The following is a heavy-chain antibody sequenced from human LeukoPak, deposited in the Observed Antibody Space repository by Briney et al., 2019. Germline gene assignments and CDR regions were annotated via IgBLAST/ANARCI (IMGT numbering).Heavy chain of an antibody. V-gene: IGHV3-74*01. D-gene: IGHD2-8*02. CDR1: GFTFSSYW. Sequence: SGGSLRLSCAASGFTFSSYWMHWVRQAPGKGLVWVSRVNSDGSDTSYADSVKGRLTISRDNAKNTLYLQMNSLRAEDTGIYYCVGGYDPHYWGQGTLVTVSS. CDR3: VGGYDPHY. CDR2: VNSDGSDT. J-gene: IGHJ4*02.